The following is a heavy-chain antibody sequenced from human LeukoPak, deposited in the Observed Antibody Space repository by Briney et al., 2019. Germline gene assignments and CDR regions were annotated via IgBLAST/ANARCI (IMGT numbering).Heavy chain of an antibody. Sequence: TGGSLRLSCEASGFTFSTFAMHWVRQAPGKGLEWVALTSYDGSDKKYADSVKGRFTISRDNSKNTLYLQMNSLRAEDTAVYYCAASSGYYYTAFRYWGQGTLVTVSS. CDR3: AASSGYYYTAFRY. D-gene: IGHD3-22*01. J-gene: IGHJ4*02. V-gene: IGHV3-30*04. CDR2: TSYDGSDK. CDR1: GFTFSTFA.